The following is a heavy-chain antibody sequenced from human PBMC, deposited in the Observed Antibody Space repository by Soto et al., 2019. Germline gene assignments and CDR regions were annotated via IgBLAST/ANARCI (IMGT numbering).Heavy chain of an antibody. CDR3: ARPPYPGCINAVCYPLDY. Sequence: QVQLVQSGAEVKKPGASVKISCKASGYTFTSYYMHWVRQAPGQGIEWMGIINPSGGSTNYAQKLQGRVAMTRDTSTITVYRELNSLRSEDTAVYYCARPPYPGCINAVCYPLDYWGQGTLVTVSS. V-gene: IGHV1-46*01. D-gene: IGHD2-8*01. CDR2: INPSGGST. J-gene: IGHJ4*02. CDR1: GYTFTSYY.